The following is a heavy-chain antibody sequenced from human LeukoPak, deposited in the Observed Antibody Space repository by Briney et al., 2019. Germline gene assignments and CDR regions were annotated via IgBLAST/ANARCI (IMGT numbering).Heavy chain of an antibody. V-gene: IGHV4-30-4*01. J-gene: IGHJ4*02. CDR3: ARLLWFGDLDYFDY. Sequence: SQTLSLTCTVSGGSISSGDYYWSWIRQPPGKGLEWIGYIYYSGSTYYHPSLKSRVTISVDTSKNQFSLKLSSVTAADTAVYYCARLLWFGDLDYFDYWGQGTLVTVSS. D-gene: IGHD3-10*01. CDR1: GGSISSGDYY. CDR2: IYYSGST.